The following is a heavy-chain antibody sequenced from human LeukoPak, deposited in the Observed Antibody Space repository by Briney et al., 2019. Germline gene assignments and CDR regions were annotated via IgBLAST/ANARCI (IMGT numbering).Heavy chain of an antibody. V-gene: IGHV3-30*02. Sequence: GGSLRLSCAASGFTFSSYGMHWVRQAPGKGLEWVAFIRYDGSNKYYADSVKGRFTISRDNAKNSLYLQMNSLRAEDTAVYYCASPTPHYYDSSRSTDYWGQGTLVTVSS. CDR1: GFTFSSYG. CDR2: IRYDGSNK. D-gene: IGHD3-22*01. CDR3: ASPTPHYYDSSRSTDY. J-gene: IGHJ4*02.